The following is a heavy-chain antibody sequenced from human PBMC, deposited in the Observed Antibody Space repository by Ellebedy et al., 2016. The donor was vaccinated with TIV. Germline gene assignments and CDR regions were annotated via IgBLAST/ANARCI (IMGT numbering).Heavy chain of an antibody. CDR1: GDSINNYY. V-gene: IGHV4-59*01. J-gene: IGHJ6*03. CDR2: IYYSGST. Sequence: SETLSLTCTVSGDSINNYYWSWIRQPPGKGLEWIGYIYYSGSTNYNPSLKSRVTISVDTSKNQFSLMLSSVTAADTAVYYCAREAVEVATIEDHYYYMDVWGKGTTVTVSS. CDR3: AREAVEVATIEDHYYYMDV. D-gene: IGHD5-24*01.